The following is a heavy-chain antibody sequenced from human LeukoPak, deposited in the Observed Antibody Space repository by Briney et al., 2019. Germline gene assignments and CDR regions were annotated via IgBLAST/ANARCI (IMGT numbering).Heavy chain of an antibody. V-gene: IGHV4-59*01. D-gene: IGHD4-17*01. Sequence: PSETLSLTCTVSVGSISSYSWSWLRQPPGKGLEWIGYIYYSGNTNYNPSLKSRVTISVDTSKNQFSLKLRSVTAADTAVYYCATYLYGIFDFWGQGTLVTVSS. CDR1: VGSISSYS. CDR2: IYYSGNT. CDR3: ATYLYGIFDF. J-gene: IGHJ4*02.